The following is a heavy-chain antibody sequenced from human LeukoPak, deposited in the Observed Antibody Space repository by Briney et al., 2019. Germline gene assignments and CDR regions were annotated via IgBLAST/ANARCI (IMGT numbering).Heavy chain of an antibody. Sequence: GGSLRLSCSASGFTLSNYWIHWVRQAPGKGLVWVSRINTDGSSTNYADSVRGRFTVSRDNAKNTLYLQMNRLRVEHTAVYYCARVIRRDEPFDLWGHGPLVTVSS. CDR1: GFTLSNYW. V-gene: IGHV3-74*01. CDR2: INTDGSST. J-gene: IGHJ3*01. CDR3: ARVIRRDEPFDL.